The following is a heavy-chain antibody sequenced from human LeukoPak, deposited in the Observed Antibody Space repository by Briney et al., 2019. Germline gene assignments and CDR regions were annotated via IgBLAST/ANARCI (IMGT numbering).Heavy chain of an antibody. CDR3: AKGRRSGSYYKSFDY. CDR1: GFTFSSYS. CDR2: ISTSSNTI. V-gene: IGHV3-48*01. D-gene: IGHD3-10*01. Sequence: GGSLRLSCAASGFTFSSYSMNWVRQAPGKGLEWVSYISTSSNTIHYADSAKGRFTISRDNSKNTLYLQMNSLRAEDTALYYCAKGRRSGSYYKSFDYWGQGTLVTVSS. J-gene: IGHJ4*02.